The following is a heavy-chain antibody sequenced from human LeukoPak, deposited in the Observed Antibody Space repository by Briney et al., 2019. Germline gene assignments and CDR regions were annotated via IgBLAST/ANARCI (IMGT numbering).Heavy chain of an antibody. CDR1: GFTFSGST. J-gene: IGHJ4*02. D-gene: IGHD3-10*01. CDR3: TRHPYGSGSYYTDY. V-gene: IGHV3-73*01. CDR2: IRSNANSYAT. Sequence: GGSLRLSCAASGFTFSGSTIHWVRQASGKGLEWVGRIRSNANSYATTYAASLKGRFTISRDDSKNTAYLQMNSLKTEDTAVYYCTRHPYGSGSYYTDYWGQGTLVTVSS.